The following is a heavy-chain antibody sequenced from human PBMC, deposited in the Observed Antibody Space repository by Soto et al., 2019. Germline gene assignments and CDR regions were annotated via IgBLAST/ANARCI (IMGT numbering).Heavy chain of an antibody. Sequence: SETLSLTCTVSGASISSRSYYWGWVRQPPGKGLEWIGSIYYSEGASYNPSLKSRVTISVDTSKKQFSLKLNSVTAADTAVYYCAKGYLRGDIAAAGISSHWGQGTLVTVSS. D-gene: IGHD6-13*01. V-gene: IGHV4-39*02. CDR3: AKGYLRGDIAAAGISSH. J-gene: IGHJ4*02. CDR1: GASISSRSYY. CDR2: IYYSEGA.